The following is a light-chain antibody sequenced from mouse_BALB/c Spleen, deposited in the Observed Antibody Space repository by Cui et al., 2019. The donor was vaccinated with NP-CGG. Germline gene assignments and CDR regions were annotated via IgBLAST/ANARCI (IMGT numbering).Light chain of an antibody. V-gene: IGLV1*01. Sequence: AVVTQEEAPTTSPGETVTLTCRSSTGAVTTSNYANWVQEKPDHLFTGLIGGTNNRPPGVPARFSGSLIGDKAALTITGAQTEDEAIYFCALWYSNHWVFGGGTKLTVL. CDR3: ALWYSNHWV. CDR1: TGAVTTSNY. J-gene: IGLJ1*01. CDR2: GTN.